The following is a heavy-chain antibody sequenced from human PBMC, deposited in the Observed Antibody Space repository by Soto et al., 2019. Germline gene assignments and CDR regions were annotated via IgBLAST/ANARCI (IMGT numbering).Heavy chain of an antibody. CDR3: AKNDTTRPCFDP. Sequence: QVQLQESGPGLVKASQTLSLTCTVSGGSIRNGDYYWSWIRQLPGKGLEWIGNIYYIGTTSYNPSHKSRVITSIDTSKNLFSLELTSVLAADTAVYYCAKNDTTRPCFDPWGQGTLVTVSS. CDR2: IYYIGTT. J-gene: IGHJ5*02. D-gene: IGHD1-1*01. CDR1: GGSIRNGDYY. V-gene: IGHV4-31*03.